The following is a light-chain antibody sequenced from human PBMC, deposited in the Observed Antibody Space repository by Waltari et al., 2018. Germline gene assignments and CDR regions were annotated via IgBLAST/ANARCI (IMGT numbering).Light chain of an antibody. CDR2: KAS. CDR1: QSISSW. Sequence: DIQMTQSPSTLSASVGDRVTITCWASQSISSWLSWYQQKVGRAPKLLIYKASNLEDGVPSRFSGSGSGTDFTLTISSLQPDDFASYYCQQYKSFPWTFGQGTKVEI. V-gene: IGKV1-5*03. J-gene: IGKJ1*01. CDR3: QQYKSFPWT.